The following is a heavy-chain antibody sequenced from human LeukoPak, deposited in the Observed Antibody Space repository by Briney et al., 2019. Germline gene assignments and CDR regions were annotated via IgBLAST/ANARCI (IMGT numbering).Heavy chain of an antibody. CDR1: GGSISSYY. D-gene: IGHD3-3*01. CDR3: ARYYDFWSGMYYFDY. Sequence: SETLSLTCTVSGGSISSYYWSWIRQPPGKGLEWIGYIYYSGSTNYNPSLKSRVTIPVDTSKNQFSLKLSSVTAADTAVYYCARYYDFWSGMYYFDYWGQGTLVTVSS. CDR2: IYYSGST. V-gene: IGHV4-59*01. J-gene: IGHJ4*02.